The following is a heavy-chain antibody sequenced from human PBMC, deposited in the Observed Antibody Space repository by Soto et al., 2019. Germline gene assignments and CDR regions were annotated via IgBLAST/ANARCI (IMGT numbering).Heavy chain of an antibody. CDR1: GFTFTSYG. V-gene: IGHV3-30*18. D-gene: IGHD5-18*01. CDR2: ISYDGSNT. Sequence: QVQLVESGGGVVQPGRSLRLSCAASGFTFTSYGMHWVRQAPGKGLDWVAVISYDGSNTYYADSVKGRFTISRDNAKNTLDLQMNSLRAEDTAIYYCAKTHRSGYIQLWLLSAFDIWGHGTMVTVSS. CDR3: AKTHRSGYIQLWLLSAFDI. J-gene: IGHJ3*02.